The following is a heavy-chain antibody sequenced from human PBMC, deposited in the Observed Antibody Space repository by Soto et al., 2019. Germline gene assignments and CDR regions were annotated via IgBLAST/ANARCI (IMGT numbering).Heavy chain of an antibody. J-gene: IGHJ4*02. Sequence: EVQLLESGGGLVQPGGSLRLSCAASGFTFSSYTMSWVRQGPGKGLEWVSGISSSGGRTVYAESVKGRFTISRYNFKNPPYLQMSSLRAEDTAVYSSANGWGHYWGQGTPVTVSS. CDR2: ISSSGGRT. D-gene: IGHD6-19*01. CDR1: GFTFSSYT. CDR3: ANGWGHY. V-gene: IGHV3-23*01.